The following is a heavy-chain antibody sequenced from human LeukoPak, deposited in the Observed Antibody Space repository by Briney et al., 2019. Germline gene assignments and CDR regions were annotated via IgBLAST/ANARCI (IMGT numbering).Heavy chain of an antibody. CDR2: ISYDGSNK. V-gene: IGHV3-30*14. Sequence: GGSLRLSCAASGFTFSSYAMHWVRQAPGKGLEWVAVISYDGSNKYYADSVKGRFTISRDNSKNTLYLQMNSLRAEDTAVYYCAREPNWGHGSSAPDAFDIWGQGTMVTVSS. J-gene: IGHJ3*02. D-gene: IGHD7-27*01. CDR1: GFTFSSYA. CDR3: AREPNWGHGSSAPDAFDI.